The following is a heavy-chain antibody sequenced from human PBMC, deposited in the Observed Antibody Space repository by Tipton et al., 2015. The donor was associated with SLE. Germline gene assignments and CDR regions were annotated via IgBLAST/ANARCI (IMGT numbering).Heavy chain of an antibody. CDR2: ISSSSSYI. CDR1: GFTFSGYS. V-gene: IGHV3-21*01. Sequence: QLVQSGGGLVKPGGSLRLSCAASGFTFSGYSMNWVRQAPGKGLEWVSSISSSSSYIYYADSVKGRFTISRDNAKNSLYLQMNSLRAEDTAVYYCAREVGDSQGRYFDLWGRGTLVTVSS. D-gene: IGHD3-22*01. CDR3: AREVGDSQGRYFDL. J-gene: IGHJ2*01.